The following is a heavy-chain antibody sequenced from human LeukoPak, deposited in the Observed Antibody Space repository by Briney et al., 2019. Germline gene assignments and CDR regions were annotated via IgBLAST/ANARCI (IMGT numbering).Heavy chain of an antibody. D-gene: IGHD1-26*01. CDR3: AKANKWESDY. Sequence: GGSLRLSCAASGFTFSDYNMNWVRQAPGKGLEWASYISSGSSTIDYADSVKGRFTISRDNAKNSLYLQMNSLRVEDTAVYYCAKANKWESDYWGQGTLVTVSS. CDR1: GFTFSDYN. CDR2: ISSGSSTI. J-gene: IGHJ4*02. V-gene: IGHV3-48*01.